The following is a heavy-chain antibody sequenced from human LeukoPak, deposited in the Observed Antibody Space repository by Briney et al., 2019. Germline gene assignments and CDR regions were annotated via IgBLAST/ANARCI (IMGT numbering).Heavy chain of an antibody. CDR1: GYSISSGYY. J-gene: IGHJ4*02. CDR2: IYYSGST. V-gene: IGHV4-38-2*01. D-gene: IGHD6-19*01. Sequence: PSETLSLTCAVSGYSISSGYYWGWIRQPPGKGLEWIGSIYYSGSTYYNPSLKSRVTISVDTSKNQFSLKLSSVTAADTAVYYCARHSRVAGNSRSDYWGQGTLVTVSS. CDR3: ARHSRVAGNSRSDY.